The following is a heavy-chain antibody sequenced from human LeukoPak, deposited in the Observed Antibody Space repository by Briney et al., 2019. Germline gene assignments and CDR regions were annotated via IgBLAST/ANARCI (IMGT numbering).Heavy chain of an antibody. J-gene: IGHJ4*02. Sequence: PGGSLRLSCAASGFSFASYEMNWVRQAPGKGLEWVPHISSDGRVETYLDSVRGRFTMSRDNAKDLLFLQMSGLRADDTAVYYCARDTLNGPFVISLDYWGQGALVTVSS. CDR3: ARDTLNGPFVISLDY. CDR2: ISSDGRVE. D-gene: IGHD3-9*01. CDR1: GFSFASYE. V-gene: IGHV3-48*03.